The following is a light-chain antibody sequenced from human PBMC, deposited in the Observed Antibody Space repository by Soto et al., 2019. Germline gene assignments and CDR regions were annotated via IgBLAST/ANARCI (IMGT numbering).Light chain of an antibody. CDR3: QQYDGWPS. J-gene: IGKJ1*01. CDR2: GAS. Sequence: IVMTQSPAPLSVSPGERATLSCRASQSVSSNLAWYQQKPGQAPRLLIYGASTRASGIPGRFSGSGSGTEFTLTISSLQSEDFAVYYCQQYDGWPSFGQGTKVDI. V-gene: IGKV3-15*01. CDR1: QSVSSN.